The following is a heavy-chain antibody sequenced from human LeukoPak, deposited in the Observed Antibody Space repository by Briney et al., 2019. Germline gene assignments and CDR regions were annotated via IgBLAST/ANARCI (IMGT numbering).Heavy chain of an antibody. J-gene: IGHJ3*02. CDR3: AKEGSAGSIGAYDI. CDR2: ISNSGDST. D-gene: IGHD6-13*01. CDR1: GFSFSSYA. V-gene: IGHV3-23*01. Sequence: GGSLRLSCAASGFSFSSYAMNWVRQAPGQGLEWVSLISNSGDSTFYEVSVKGRFTISRDNSRNTLYLQMSSLRADDTALYYCAKEGSAGSIGAYDIWGQGTMVSVSS.